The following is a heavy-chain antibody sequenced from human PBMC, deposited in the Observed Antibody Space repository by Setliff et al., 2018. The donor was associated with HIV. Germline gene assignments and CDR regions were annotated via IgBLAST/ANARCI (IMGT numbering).Heavy chain of an antibody. CDR1: GFTFNSYW. J-gene: IGHJ4*01. V-gene: IGHV3-48*04. CDR2: IGSSNHGI. D-gene: IGHD3-10*01. Sequence: GGSLRLSCVASGFTFNSYWMYWVRQAPGKGLDWVALIGSSNHGIHYTASVQGRFTVSRDNANNLLFLQMNNLRVEDTAVYYCASFFGDYGYWGHGTQVTVSS. CDR3: ASFFGDYGY.